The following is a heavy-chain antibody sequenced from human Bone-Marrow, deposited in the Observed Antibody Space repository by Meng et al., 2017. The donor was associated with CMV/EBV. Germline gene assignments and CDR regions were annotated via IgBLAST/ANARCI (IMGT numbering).Heavy chain of an antibody. V-gene: IGHV3-23*01. CDR3: ARVQAMTTVTTGDY. D-gene: IGHD4-11*01. J-gene: IGHJ4*02. CDR2: ISGSGGST. CDR1: GFTFSGSA. Sequence: GGSLRLSCASSGFTFSGSAMHWVRQASGKGLEWVSTISGSGGSTYYADSVKGRFTISRANSKDTLYLHMNSLRAEDTAVYYCARVQAMTTVTTGDYWGQGTLVTVSS.